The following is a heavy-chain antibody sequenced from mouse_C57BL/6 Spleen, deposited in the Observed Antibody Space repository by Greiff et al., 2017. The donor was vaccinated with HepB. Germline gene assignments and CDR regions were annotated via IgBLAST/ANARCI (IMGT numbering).Heavy chain of an antibody. CDR3: ARDYYGSSF. V-gene: IGHV1-85*01. CDR1: GYTFTSYD. D-gene: IGHD1-1*01. J-gene: IGHJ3*01. CDR2: IYPRDGST. Sequence: VQGVESGPELVKPGASVKLSCKASGYTFTSYDINWVKQRPGQGLEWIGWIYPRDGSTKYNEKFKGKSTLTVDTYSSPAYMELNSLTSEDSAVFVGARDYYGSSFWGQGTLVTVSA.